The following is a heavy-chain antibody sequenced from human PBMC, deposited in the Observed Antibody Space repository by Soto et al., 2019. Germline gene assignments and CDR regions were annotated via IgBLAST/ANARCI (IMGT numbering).Heavy chain of an antibody. Sequence: GGSLRLSCAASGFSFSDYEMNWVRQTPGKGLEWLSYISSSGGTIKYADSVKGRFTISRDNAKNSLYLQMHSLRADDTAVYYCARDAFEIYYKFGLDVWGQGTPVTVSS. J-gene: IGHJ6*02. CDR2: ISSSGGTI. CDR3: ARDAFEIYYKFGLDV. V-gene: IGHV3-48*03. D-gene: IGHD3-10*01. CDR1: GFSFSDYE.